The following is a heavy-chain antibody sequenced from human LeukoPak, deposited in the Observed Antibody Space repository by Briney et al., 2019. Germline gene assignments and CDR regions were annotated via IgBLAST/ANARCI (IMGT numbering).Heavy chain of an antibody. CDR1: GFTFSSYV. CDR3: ARYPRRRVLRWLHTYNWFDP. V-gene: IGHV3-23*01. CDR2: ISGDGGST. Sequence: GGSLRLSCAASGFTFSSYVMSWVRQAPGKGLEWVSVISGDGGSTYYADSVKGRFTISRDNSKNTLYLQMNSLRAEDTAVYYCARYPRRRVLRWLHTYNWFDPWGQGTLVTVSS. D-gene: IGHD3-3*01. J-gene: IGHJ5*02.